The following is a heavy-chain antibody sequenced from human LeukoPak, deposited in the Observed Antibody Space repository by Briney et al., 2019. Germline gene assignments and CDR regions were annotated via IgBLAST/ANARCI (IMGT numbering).Heavy chain of an antibody. CDR1: GFTFSSYS. J-gene: IGHJ4*02. CDR2: ISSSSSYI. Sequence: PGGSLRLSCAASGFTFSSYSMNWVRQAPGKGLEWVSSISSSSSYIYYADSVKGRFTISRDNAKNSLYLQMNSLRAEDTAVYYCARDSYTRDVALVDYWGQGTLVTVSS. D-gene: IGHD5-24*01. CDR3: ARDSYTRDVALVDY. V-gene: IGHV3-21*01.